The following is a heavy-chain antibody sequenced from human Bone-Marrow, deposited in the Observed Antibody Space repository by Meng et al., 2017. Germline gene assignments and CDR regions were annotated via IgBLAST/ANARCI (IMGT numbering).Heavy chain of an antibody. V-gene: IGHV3-23*01. CDR3: AKYPVRITMVRAPNGYYFDY. CDR2: ISGSGGST. D-gene: IGHD3-10*01. Sequence: GGSLRLSCAASGFTFSNAWMSWVRQAPGKGLEWVSPISGSGGSTYYADSVKGRFTISRDNSKNTLYLQMNSLRAEDTSVYYCAKYPVRITMVRAPNGYYFDYWGQGTLVTVSS. CDR1: GFTFSNAW. J-gene: IGHJ4*02.